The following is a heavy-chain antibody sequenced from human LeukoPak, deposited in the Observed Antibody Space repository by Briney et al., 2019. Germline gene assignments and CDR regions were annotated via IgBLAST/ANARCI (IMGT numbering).Heavy chain of an antibody. Sequence: ASVKVSCKASGGTFSSYAISWVRQAPGQGLEWMGGIIPIFGTANYAQKFQGRVTITADKSTSTAYMELSRLRSDDTAVYYCARDRAPIVVVVAATPDAFDIWGQGTMVTVSS. J-gene: IGHJ3*02. CDR1: GGTFSSYA. CDR2: IIPIFGTA. V-gene: IGHV1-69*06. CDR3: ARDRAPIVVVVAATPDAFDI. D-gene: IGHD2-15*01.